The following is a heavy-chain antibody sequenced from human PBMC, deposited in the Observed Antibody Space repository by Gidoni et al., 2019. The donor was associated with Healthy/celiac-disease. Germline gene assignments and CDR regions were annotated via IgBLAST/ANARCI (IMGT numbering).Heavy chain of an antibody. D-gene: IGHD4-4*01. Sequence: QVQMVQSGAEVKKPGASVKVSCKAYGYTFTSYGISWVRQAQGQGLEWMGWISAYNGNTNYAQKLQGRVTMTTDTSTSTAYMELRSLRSDDTAVYYCARGPVTDYYYYYGMDVWGQGTTVTVSS. V-gene: IGHV1-18*01. CDR1: GYTFTSYG. J-gene: IGHJ6*02. CDR3: ARGPVTDYYYYYGMDV. CDR2: ISAYNGNT.